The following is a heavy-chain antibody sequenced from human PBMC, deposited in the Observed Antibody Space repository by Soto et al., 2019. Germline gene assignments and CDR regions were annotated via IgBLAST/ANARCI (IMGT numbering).Heavy chain of an antibody. J-gene: IGHJ5*01. CDR1: GFTSGFTFRDQY. Sequence: GGSLRLSCAASGFTSGFTFRDQYMDWVRQAPGKGLEWVGRIRNQANTYATEYAASVKGRFTISRDDSKNSLFLQMNSLKIEDTAVYYCARGGTYYYGSGGNWLDPWGQGTLVTVSS. V-gene: IGHV3-72*01. CDR3: ARGGTYYYGSGGNWLDP. CDR2: IRNQANTYAT. D-gene: IGHD3-10*01.